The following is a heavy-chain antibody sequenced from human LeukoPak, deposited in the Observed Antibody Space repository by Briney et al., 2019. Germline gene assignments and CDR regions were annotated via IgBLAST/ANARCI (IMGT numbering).Heavy chain of an antibody. V-gene: IGHV3-7*01. D-gene: IGHD1-26*01. Sequence: GGSLRLSCAASGFIFTNYWMSWVRQAPGKGLEWVAKINEGGSEKHSVDSVRGRFTISRDNAKNTLYLQMNSLRAEDTSVYYCARDRNTGSSYENLFEYWGQGSLVTVSS. CDR2: INEGGSEK. CDR3: ARDRNTGSSYENLFEY. CDR1: GFIFTNYW. J-gene: IGHJ4*02.